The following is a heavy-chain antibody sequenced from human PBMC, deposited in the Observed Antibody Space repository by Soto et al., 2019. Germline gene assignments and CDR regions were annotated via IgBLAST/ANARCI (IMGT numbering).Heavy chain of an antibody. CDR1: GGTFSSYT. V-gene: IGHV1-69*08. D-gene: IGHD2-2*01. CDR3: ARDQGYCSSSAGCYSQGFDY. CDR2: IIPMLDIG. J-gene: IGHJ4*02. Sequence: QVQLVQSGAEVKKPGSSVKVSCKASGGTFSSYTFSWVRQAPGQGLEWMGRIIPMLDIGNYAQKVQGRVTITADKSTSTAYMELSSLRSEDTAVYYCARDQGYCSSSAGCYSQGFDYWGQGTLVTVSS.